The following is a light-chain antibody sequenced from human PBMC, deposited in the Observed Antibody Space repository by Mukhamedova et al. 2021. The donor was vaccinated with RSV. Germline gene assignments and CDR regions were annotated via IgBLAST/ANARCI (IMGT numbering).Light chain of an antibody. J-gene: IGKJ4*01. Sequence: WYQRRVHGKAPKLLIYAASSLQGGVPPRFSGSGFGTDFSLTISSLQPEDFATYYCQGANTFPLTFGGGTRVEI. CDR2: AAS. CDR3: QGANTFPLT. V-gene: IGKV1-12*01.